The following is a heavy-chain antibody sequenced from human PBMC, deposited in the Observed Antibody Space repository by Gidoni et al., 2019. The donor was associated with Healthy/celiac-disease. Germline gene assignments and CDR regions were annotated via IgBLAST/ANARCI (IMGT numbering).Heavy chain of an antibody. CDR3: AREWHDSSGYPSAFDY. Sequence: QVQLVQSGAEVKKPGSSVKVSCKASGGTFRRYAISWVRQAPGQGLEWMGGIIPIFGTANYAQKFQGRVTITADESTSTAYMELSSLRSEDTAVYDCAREWHDSSGYPSAFDYWGQGTLVTVSS. J-gene: IGHJ4*02. CDR2: IIPIFGTA. V-gene: IGHV1-69*01. D-gene: IGHD3-22*01. CDR1: GGTFRRYA.